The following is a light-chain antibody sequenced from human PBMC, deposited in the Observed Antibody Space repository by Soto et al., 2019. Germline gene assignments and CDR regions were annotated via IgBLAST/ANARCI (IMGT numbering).Light chain of an antibody. CDR2: KAS. J-gene: IGKJ1*01. V-gene: IGKV1-5*03. Sequence: DIQMTQSPSTLSASVGDRVTITCRASQGIAIWLSWYQQKPGKAPNLIIYKASTLKSGVPSRFSGSGSGTEFTLTISSLQPDDFATYYCQQYNSYSEAFGQGTK. CDR3: QQYNSYSEA. CDR1: QGIAIW.